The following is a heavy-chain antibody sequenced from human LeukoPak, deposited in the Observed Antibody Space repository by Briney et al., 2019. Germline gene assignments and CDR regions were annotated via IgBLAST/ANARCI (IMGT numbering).Heavy chain of an antibody. CDR3: ARTITSIVGARGYYFDY. D-gene: IGHD1-26*01. J-gene: IGHJ4*02. Sequence: GGSLRLSCAASGFTFSSYEMNWVRQAPGKGLEWVSYISSSGSTIYYADSVKGRFTISRDNAKNSLYLQMNSLRAEDTAVYYCARTITSIVGARGYYFDYWGQGTLVTVSS. CDR2: ISSSGSTI. CDR1: GFTFSSYE. V-gene: IGHV3-48*03.